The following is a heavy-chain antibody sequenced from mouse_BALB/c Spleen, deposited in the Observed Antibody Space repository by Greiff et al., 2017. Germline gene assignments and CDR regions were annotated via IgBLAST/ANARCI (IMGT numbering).Heavy chain of an antibody. CDR1: GYSITSDYA. D-gene: IGHD2-4*01. V-gene: IGHV3-2*02. Sequence: EVKLLESGPGLVKPSQSLSLTCTVTGYSITSDYAWNWIRQFPGNKLEWMGYISYSGSTSYNPSLKSRISITRDTSKNQFFLQLNSVTTEDTATYYCARGITPFAYWGQGTLVTVSA. J-gene: IGHJ3*01. CDR2: ISYSGST. CDR3: ARGITPFAY.